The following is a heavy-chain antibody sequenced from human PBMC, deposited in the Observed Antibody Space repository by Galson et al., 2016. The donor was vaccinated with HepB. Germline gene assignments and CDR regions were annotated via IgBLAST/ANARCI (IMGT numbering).Heavy chain of an antibody. D-gene: IGHD2-2*01. CDR3: AREGRYCTSTSCYGYWYFDL. J-gene: IGHJ2*01. Sequence: QSGAEVKKPGESLRISCKTSGYSFTSHWIGWVRQMPGKGLEWMGVIYPGDSNTRYSPSFKGQVTISVDKSISTAYLQWSSLKASDTAMYYCAREGRYCTSTSCYGYWYFDLWGRGTLVTVSS. V-gene: IGHV5-51*01. CDR1: GYSFTSHW. CDR2: IYPGDSNT.